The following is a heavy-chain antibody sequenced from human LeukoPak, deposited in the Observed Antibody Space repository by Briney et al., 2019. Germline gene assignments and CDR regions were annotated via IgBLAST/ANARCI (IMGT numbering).Heavy chain of an antibody. V-gene: IGHV3-30*02. J-gene: IGHJ4*02. Sequence: PGGSLRLSCAASEFTFSAYAMHWIRQAPGRGLEWVAFVRYGGNIKYYADSVKGRFTISRDNSKNTLYLEMNSLRPEDTAVYYCTRDLVTEYNIFDYWGQGTLVTVSS. CDR3: TRDLVTEYNIFDY. D-gene: IGHD4-23*01. CDR2: VRYGGNIK. CDR1: EFTFSAYA.